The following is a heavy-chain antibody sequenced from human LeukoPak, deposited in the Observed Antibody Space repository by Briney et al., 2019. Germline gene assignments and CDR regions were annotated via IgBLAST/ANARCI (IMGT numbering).Heavy chain of an antibody. J-gene: IGHJ4*02. Sequence: ASVKVSCKASGYTFTDYYMHWVRQAPGQGLEWMGWIKLDNGATRYAQKFQGRVALTSDTSISTAYLELTSLTADDTAVYYCARDSMISPGLCFDYWGQGTLVIVSS. V-gene: IGHV1-2*02. CDR3: ARDSMISPGLCFDY. D-gene: IGHD3-22*01. CDR2: IKLDNGAT. CDR1: GYTFTDYY.